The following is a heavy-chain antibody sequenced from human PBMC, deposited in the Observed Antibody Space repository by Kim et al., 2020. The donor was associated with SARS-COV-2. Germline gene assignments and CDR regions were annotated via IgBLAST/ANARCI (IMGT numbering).Heavy chain of an antibody. V-gene: IGHV4-4*07. Sequence: NYTPSLKSRVTMSVDTSKNQFSLKLSSGTAADTAVYYCARDQRGSYYLDYWGQGTLVTVSS. CDR3: ARDQRGSYYLDY. J-gene: IGHJ4*02. D-gene: IGHD1-26*01.